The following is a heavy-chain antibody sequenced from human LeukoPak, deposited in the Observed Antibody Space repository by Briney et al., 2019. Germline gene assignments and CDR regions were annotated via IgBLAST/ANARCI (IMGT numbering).Heavy chain of an antibody. CDR3: ARGRRGDWGYYYYYMDV. CDR2: ISAYNGNT. Sequence: ASVKVSCKASGYTFTSYGISWVRQAPGQGLEWMGWISAYNGNTNYAQKLQGRVTMTTDTSTSTAYMELRSLRSDDTAVYYCARGRRGDWGYYYYYMDVWGKGTTVTISS. CDR1: GYTFTSYG. J-gene: IGHJ6*03. V-gene: IGHV1-18*01. D-gene: IGHD7-27*01.